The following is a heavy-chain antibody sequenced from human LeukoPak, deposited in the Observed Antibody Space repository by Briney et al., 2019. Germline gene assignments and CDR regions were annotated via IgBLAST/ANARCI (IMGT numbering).Heavy chain of an antibody. J-gene: IGHJ4*02. V-gene: IGHV4-4*02. CDR3: ARARGVGYYFDY. CDR2: IYHSGST. CDR1: GGSISSSNW. Sequence: PSGTLSLTCAVSGGSISSSNWWSWVRQPPGKGPEWIGEIYHSGSTNYNPSLKSRATISVDKSKNQFSLKLSSVTAADTAVYYCARARGVGYYFDYWGQGTLVTVSS. D-gene: IGHD3-10*01.